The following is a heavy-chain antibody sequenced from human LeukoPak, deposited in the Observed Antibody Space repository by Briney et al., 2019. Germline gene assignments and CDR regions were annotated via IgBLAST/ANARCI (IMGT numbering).Heavy chain of an antibody. CDR2: IYYSGST. D-gene: IGHD1-26*01. J-gene: IGHJ5*02. Sequence: SETLSPTCTVSGGSISSYYWSWIRQPPGKGLEWIGYIYYSGSTNYNPSLKSRVTISVDTSKNQFSLKLSSVTAADTAVYYCARHFGSYSNVWFDPWGQGTLVTVSS. CDR3: ARHFGSYSNVWFDP. V-gene: IGHV4-59*08. CDR1: GGSISSYY.